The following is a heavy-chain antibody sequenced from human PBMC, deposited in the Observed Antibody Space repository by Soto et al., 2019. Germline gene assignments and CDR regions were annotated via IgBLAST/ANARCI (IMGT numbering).Heavy chain of an antibody. CDR2: IYPGDSDT. J-gene: IGHJ5*02. CDR3: ARQKLRFLEVDP. CDR1: GYSFTSYW. V-gene: IGHV5-51*01. Sequence: GESLKISCKGSGYSFTSYWVAWVRQMPGKGLGWMGIIYPGDSDTRYSPSFQGQVTISADKSISTAYLQWSSLKASDTAMYYCARQKLRFLEVDPWGQGTLVTVSS. D-gene: IGHD3-3*01.